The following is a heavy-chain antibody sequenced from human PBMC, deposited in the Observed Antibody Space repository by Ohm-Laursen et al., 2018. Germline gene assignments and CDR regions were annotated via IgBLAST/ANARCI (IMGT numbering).Heavy chain of an antibody. CDR3: ASSTTWSVVLL. V-gene: IGHV4-59*07. CDR1: GDSLSNYY. Sequence: SDTLSLTCSVSGDSLSNYYWSWIRQPPEKGLEWIGYIYYSGSTNYNPSLKSRVAISLDTSKNQFSLNLSTVTAEDTAVYYCASSTTWSVVLLWGQGTMVTDSS. J-gene: IGHJ3*01. CDR2: IYYSGST. D-gene: IGHD3-3*01.